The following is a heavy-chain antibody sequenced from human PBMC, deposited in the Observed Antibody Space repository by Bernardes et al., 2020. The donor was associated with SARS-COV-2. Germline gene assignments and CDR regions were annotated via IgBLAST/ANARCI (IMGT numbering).Heavy chain of an antibody. CDR1: GFTFSSYA. D-gene: IGHD1-26*01. CDR3: ARDLGVGAYNWFDP. Sequence: GGSLRLSCAASGFTFSSYAMHWVRQAPGKGLEWVAVISYDGSNKYYADSVKGRFTISRDNSKNTLYLQMNSLRAEDTAVYYCARDLGVGAYNWFDPWGQGTLVTVSS. CDR2: ISYDGSNK. V-gene: IGHV3-30-3*01. J-gene: IGHJ5*02.